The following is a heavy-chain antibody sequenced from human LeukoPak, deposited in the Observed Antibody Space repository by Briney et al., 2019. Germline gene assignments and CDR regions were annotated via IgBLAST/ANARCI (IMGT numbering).Heavy chain of an antibody. D-gene: IGHD3-22*01. Sequence: PEGSLRLSCAASGFTFSDYSTNWVRQAPGKGLEWVSYISSSGSAIYYADSVKGRFTISGDNAKNSLYLQMNSLRAEDTAVYYCARGRSGYYYACDSWGQGTLVTVSS. J-gene: IGHJ4*02. V-gene: IGHV3-48*01. CDR3: ARGRSGYYYACDS. CDR1: GFTFSDYS. CDR2: ISSSGSAI.